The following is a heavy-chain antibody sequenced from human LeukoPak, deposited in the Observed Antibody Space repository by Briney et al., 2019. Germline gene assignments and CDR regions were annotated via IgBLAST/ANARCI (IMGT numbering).Heavy chain of an antibody. V-gene: IGHV4-39*01. CDR3: ARQLAAGNDGFDV. CDR1: GVSIYSSTYY. D-gene: IGHD2-15*01. J-gene: IGHJ3*01. Sequence: SGTLSLTCSVSGVSIYSSTYYWAWIRQPPGKGLEFIGSIYYNEDTFHNPSLKSRLTISVDTSANLFSLRLTSVTAADTATYYCARQLAAGNDGFDVWGQGTVVTVSS. CDR2: IYYNEDT.